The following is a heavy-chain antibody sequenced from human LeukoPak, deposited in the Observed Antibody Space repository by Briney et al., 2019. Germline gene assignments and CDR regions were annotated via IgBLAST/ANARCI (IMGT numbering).Heavy chain of an antibody. D-gene: IGHD3-10*01. J-gene: IGHJ4*02. Sequence: ASVKVSCKASGYTFTGYYMHWVRQAPGQGLEWMGWINPNSGGTNYAQKFQGRVTMTRDTSISTAYMELSRLRSDDTAVYYCARDRELRIRGMILPLYWGQGTLVTVSS. V-gene: IGHV1-2*02. CDR2: INPNSGGT. CDR3: ARDRELRIRGMILPLY. CDR1: GYTFTGYY.